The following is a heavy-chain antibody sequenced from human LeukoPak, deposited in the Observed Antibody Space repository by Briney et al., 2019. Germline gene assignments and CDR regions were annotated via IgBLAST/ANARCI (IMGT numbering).Heavy chain of an antibody. CDR1: GGSVSSGSYY. Sequence: SETLSLTCTVSGGSVSSGSYYWCWIRQPPGRGLEWIGYLYYSGSTNYNPSMKRRITISVDTSKTQFSLKLSSVTAADTAVYYCARESSIQTLDYWGEGTLVTVSP. CDR2: LYYSGST. V-gene: IGHV4-61*01. D-gene: IGHD5-18*01. J-gene: IGHJ4*02. CDR3: ARESSIQTLDY.